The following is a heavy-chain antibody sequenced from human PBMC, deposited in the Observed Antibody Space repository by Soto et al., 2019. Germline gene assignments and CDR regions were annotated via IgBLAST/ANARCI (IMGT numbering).Heavy chain of an antibody. CDR1: GGSISSGGYY. CDR3: ARFRYGDYFILHAFDI. V-gene: IGHV4-31*11. J-gene: IGHJ3*02. D-gene: IGHD4-17*01. CDR2: IYYSGST. Sequence: SETLSLTCAVSGGSISSGGYYWSWIRQHPGKGLEWIGYIYYSGSTYYNPSLKSRVTISVDTSKNQFSLKLSSVTAADTAVYYCARFRYGDYFILHAFDIWGQGTMVTVSS.